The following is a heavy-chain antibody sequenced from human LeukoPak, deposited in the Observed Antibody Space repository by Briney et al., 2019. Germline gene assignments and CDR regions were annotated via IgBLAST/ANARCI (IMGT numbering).Heavy chain of an antibody. V-gene: IGHV1-2*02. CDR1: GYTFTGYY. D-gene: IGHD3-10*01. J-gene: IGHJ5*02. CDR2: FNPNSGGK. CDR3: ARSTGSGSYYIYNWFDP. Sequence: GASVKVSCKASGYTFTGYYMHWVRQAPGQGLGWRGWFNPNSGGKNYAQKFQGRVSMTRDTSISTAYMELSRLRSDDTAVYYCARSTGSGSYYIYNWFDPWGQGTLVTVSS.